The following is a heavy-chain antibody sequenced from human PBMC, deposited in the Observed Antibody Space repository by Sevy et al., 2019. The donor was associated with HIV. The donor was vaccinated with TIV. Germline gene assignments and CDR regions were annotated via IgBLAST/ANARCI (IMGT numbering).Heavy chain of an antibody. Sequence: GGSLRLSCVASGFTLSSYGMHWVHQAPGKGLEWVAVIRYDGSNKYYADSVKGRFTISRDNSKNTLYLQMNSLRAEDTAVYYCARDRLGITISAEWGGGMDVWGQGTTVTVSS. V-gene: IGHV3-33*01. CDR1: GFTLSSYG. CDR3: ARDRLGITISAEWGGGMDV. D-gene: IGHD3-3*01. CDR2: IRYDGSNK. J-gene: IGHJ6*02.